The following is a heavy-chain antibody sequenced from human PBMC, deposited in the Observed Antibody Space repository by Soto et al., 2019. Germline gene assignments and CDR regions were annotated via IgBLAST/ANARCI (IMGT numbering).Heavy chain of an antibody. CDR2: IWYDGSNK. D-gene: IGHD4-4*01. Sequence: QVQLVESGGGVVQPGRSLRLSCAASGFTFSSYGMHWVRQAPGKGLEWVAVIWYDGSNKYYADSVKGRFTISRNNSKNTLYLQINSQRAGDTAVYYCVRDHSDYEGTTYYYMYVWGKGTTVTVSS. CDR1: GFTFSSYG. CDR3: VRDHSDYEGTTYYYMYV. J-gene: IGHJ6*03. V-gene: IGHV3-33*01.